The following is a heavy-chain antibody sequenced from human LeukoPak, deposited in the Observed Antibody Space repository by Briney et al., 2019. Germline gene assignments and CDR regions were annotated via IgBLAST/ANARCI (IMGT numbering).Heavy chain of an antibody. D-gene: IGHD2-2*01. CDR1: GYSFSNYW. CDR3: ARHNFIVPAPFDY. CDR2: IYPDDSNT. V-gene: IGHV5-51*01. J-gene: IGHJ4*02. Sequence: GESLKISCKASGYSFSNYWIGWVRQMPGKGLEWMGIIYPDDSNTRISPSFQGQVTMTVDKSISSAYLRWTSLKASDTAMYYCARHNFIVPAPFDYWGQGTLVTVSS.